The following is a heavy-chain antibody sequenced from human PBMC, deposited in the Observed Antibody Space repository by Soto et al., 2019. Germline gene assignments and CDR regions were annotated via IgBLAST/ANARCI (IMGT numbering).Heavy chain of an antibody. V-gene: IGHV3-30-3*01. CDR2: ISYEGTKV. CDR3: ASHIQTTGFDS. D-gene: IGHD4-17*01. CDR1: GLTCSRFV. J-gene: IGHJ4*02. Sequence: QVQLVESGGGVVQPGRSLRLSCAASGLTCSRFVMHGVRNSRGKGLVWVAVISYEGTKVYYADSVKGRFTISRDNSKHTLYLYMTSLRSGVTAVYYCASHIQTTGFDSWGQGTLVTVSS.